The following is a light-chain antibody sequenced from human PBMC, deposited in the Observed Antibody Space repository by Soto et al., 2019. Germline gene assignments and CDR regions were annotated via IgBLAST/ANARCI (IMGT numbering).Light chain of an antibody. CDR3: QKGGT. V-gene: IGKV3-11*01. CDR1: QSVSNY. Sequence: EIVLTQSPATLSVSPGERATLSCRASQSVSNYLAWYQQKPGQAPRLLIYDASNSATGVPARFSGSGSGTDFTLTISSLEPEDFAVYYCQKGGTFGLGTKLEIK. J-gene: IGKJ2*01. CDR2: DAS.